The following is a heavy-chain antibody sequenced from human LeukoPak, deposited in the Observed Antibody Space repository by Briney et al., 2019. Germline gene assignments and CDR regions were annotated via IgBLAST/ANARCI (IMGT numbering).Heavy chain of an antibody. CDR2: ISSSSSYI. CDR3: AKERRGYYMDV. CDR1: GFTFSSYS. Sequence: GGSLRLSCAASGFTFSSYSMNWVRQAPGKGLEWVSSISSSSSYIYYADSVKGRFTISRDNSKNSLSLQMNSLRPEDTALYYCAKERRGYYMDVWGKGTTVTVSS. V-gene: IGHV3-21*04. D-gene: IGHD3-10*01. J-gene: IGHJ6*03.